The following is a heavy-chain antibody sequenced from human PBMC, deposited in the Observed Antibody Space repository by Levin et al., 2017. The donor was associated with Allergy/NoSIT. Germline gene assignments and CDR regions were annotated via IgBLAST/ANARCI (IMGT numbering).Heavy chain of an antibody. D-gene: IGHD1-14*01. CDR1: GFTFRSYS. V-gene: IGHV3-21*01. J-gene: IGHJ4*02. CDR2: ISSTSTYI. Sequence: GGSLRLSCAASGFTFRSYSMNWVRQAPGKGLEWVSTISSTSTYIYYAESMKGRFTISRDNAKNSVYRQRSSLRAEEKAVYYCSRDLSFGNPQGFDCWGQGTLVTVSS. CDR3: SRDLSFGNPQGFDC.